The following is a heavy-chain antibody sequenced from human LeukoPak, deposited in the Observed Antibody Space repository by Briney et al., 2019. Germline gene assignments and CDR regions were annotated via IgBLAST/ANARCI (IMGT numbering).Heavy chain of an antibody. Sequence: SETLSLTCTVSGGSISSYYWSWIRQPPGKGLEWIGYIYHSGSTYYNPSLKSRVTISVDRSKNQFSLKLSSVTAADTAVYYCARDSSFGDYDYGMDVWGQGTTVTVSS. D-gene: IGHD2/OR15-2a*01. CDR2: IYHSGST. J-gene: IGHJ6*02. CDR1: GGSISSYY. V-gene: IGHV4-59*12. CDR3: ARDSSFGDYDYGMDV.